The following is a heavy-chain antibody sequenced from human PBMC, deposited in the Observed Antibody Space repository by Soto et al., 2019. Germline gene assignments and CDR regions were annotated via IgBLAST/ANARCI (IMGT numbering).Heavy chain of an antibody. CDR1: GYTLTELS. D-gene: IGHD3-10*01. V-gene: IGHV1-24*01. Sequence: ASVKVSCKVSGYTLTELSMHWVRQAPGKGLEWMGGFDPEDGETIYAQKFQGRVTMTEDTSTDTAYMELSSLRSEDTAVYYCATATMVRGVIIFRSLDLYFDYWGQGTLVTVSS. CDR3: ATATMVRGVIIFRSLDLYFDY. CDR2: FDPEDGET. J-gene: IGHJ4*02.